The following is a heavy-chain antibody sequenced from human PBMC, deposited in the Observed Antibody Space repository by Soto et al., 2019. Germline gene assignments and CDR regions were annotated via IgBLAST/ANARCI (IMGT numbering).Heavy chain of an antibody. D-gene: IGHD2-8*01. Sequence: VQVVASGGGLVQPDRSLRLSCAVSGFRFEQYVMHWVRQAPGKGLECVSTVSPTGDTVAYADSVEGRFTVSRDNAKNSLYLHMNSLIGEDTAFYYCLKDAPNGAIDDWGQGTLVTVSS. CDR1: GFRFEQYV. CDR2: VSPTGDTV. CDR3: LKDAPNGAIDD. J-gene: IGHJ4*02. V-gene: IGHV3-9*01.